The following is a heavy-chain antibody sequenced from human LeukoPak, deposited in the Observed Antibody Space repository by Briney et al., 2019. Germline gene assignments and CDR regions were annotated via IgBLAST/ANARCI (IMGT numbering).Heavy chain of an antibody. V-gene: IGHV1-2*02. CDR1: GYTFTGYY. J-gene: IGHJ5*02. Sequence: ASVKVSCKASGYTFTGYYMHWVRQAPGQGLEWMGWINPNSGGTNYAQKFQGRVTMTRDTSISTAYMELSRLRSDDTAVYYCARGTIFGVVITGPWGQGTLVTVSS. D-gene: IGHD3-3*01. CDR2: INPNSGGT. CDR3: ARGTIFGVVITGP.